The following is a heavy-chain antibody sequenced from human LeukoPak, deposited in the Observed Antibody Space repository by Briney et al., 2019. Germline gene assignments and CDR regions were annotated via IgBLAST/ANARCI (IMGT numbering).Heavy chain of an antibody. J-gene: IGHJ4*02. CDR2: INPSSGAT. Sequence: GASVKVSCKASGYTFTGYYMHWVRQAPGQGLEWMGWINPSSGATFYAQKFQGRVTMTRDTSISTAYMELGRLRSDDTAVYYCARGDIYWDYWGQGTQVTVSS. CDR3: ARGDIYWDY. D-gene: IGHD2-15*01. CDR1: GYTFTGYY. V-gene: IGHV1-2*02.